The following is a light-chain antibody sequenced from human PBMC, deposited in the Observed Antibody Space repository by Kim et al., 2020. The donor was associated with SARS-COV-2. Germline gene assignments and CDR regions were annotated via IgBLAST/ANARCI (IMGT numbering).Light chain of an antibody. J-gene: IGKJ1*01. V-gene: IGKV1-5*01. CDR1: QSVSRW. Sequence: TRSASVGDRVTLTCRASQSVSRWLAWYQQKPGKAPKLRIYDGSNLQSGVPSRFSGSVSGTEFTLTISSLQPDDFAIYYCQHRQTFGQGTKVDIK. CDR2: DGS. CDR3: QHRQT.